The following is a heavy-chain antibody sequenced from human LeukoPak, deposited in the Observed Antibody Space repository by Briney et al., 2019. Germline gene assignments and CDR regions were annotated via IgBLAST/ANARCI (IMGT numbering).Heavy chain of an antibody. Sequence: ASVKVSCKASGGTFSSYAISWVRQAPGQGLEWMGGIIPIFGTANYAQKLQGRVTMTTDTSTSTAYMELRSLRSDDTAVYYCARDLGDFWSGIDYWGQGTLVTVSS. D-gene: IGHD3-3*01. V-gene: IGHV1-69*05. CDR1: GGTFSSYA. CDR2: IIPIFGTA. J-gene: IGHJ4*02. CDR3: ARDLGDFWSGIDY.